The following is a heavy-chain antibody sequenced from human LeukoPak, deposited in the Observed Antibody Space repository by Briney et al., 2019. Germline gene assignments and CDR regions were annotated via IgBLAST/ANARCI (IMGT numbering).Heavy chain of an antibody. D-gene: IGHD3-16*01. Sequence: KPSETLSLTCAVYGGSFSGYYWSWIRQPPGEGLEWIGEINHSGSTNYNPSLKSRVTISVDTSKNQFSLKLSSVTAAYTAVYYCARTRGMSYWGQGTLVTVSS. CDR1: GGSFSGYY. CDR3: ARTRGMSY. V-gene: IGHV4-34*01. CDR2: INHSGST. J-gene: IGHJ4*02.